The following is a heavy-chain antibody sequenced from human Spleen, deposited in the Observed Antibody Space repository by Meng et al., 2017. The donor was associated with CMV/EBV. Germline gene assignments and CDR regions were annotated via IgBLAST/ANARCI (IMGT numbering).Heavy chain of an antibody. CDR3: ATEGNSGGLDY. Sequence: SCKASGYTFADYSMHWVRQAPGQGLEWMGKINPSGGSTNYAQKFQGRVTMTRDTSTTTVYMELSSLRSEDTAVYYCATEGNSGGLDYWGQGTLVTVSS. CDR2: INPSGGST. CDR1: GYTFADYS. V-gene: IGHV1-46*01. D-gene: IGHD1-26*01. J-gene: IGHJ4*02.